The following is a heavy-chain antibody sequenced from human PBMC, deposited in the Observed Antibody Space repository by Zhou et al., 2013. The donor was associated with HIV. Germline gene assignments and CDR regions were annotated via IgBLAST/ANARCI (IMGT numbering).Heavy chain of an antibody. J-gene: IGHJ4*02. D-gene: IGHD3-22*01. Sequence: QVQLVQSGAVVKQPGASVKVSCKASGYTFIGYYMFWVRQAPGQGLEWMGWIDPNSGGTDYAQKFQGRVTMTRDTSISTAYMELRRLRSDDTAMYYCARASTMILVVPGYWGQGTLVTVSS. CDR1: GYTFIGYY. V-gene: IGHV1-2*02. CDR2: IDPNSGGT. CDR3: ARASTMILVVPGY.